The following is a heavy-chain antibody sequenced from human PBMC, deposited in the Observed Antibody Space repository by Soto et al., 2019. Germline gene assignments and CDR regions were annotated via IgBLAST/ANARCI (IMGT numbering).Heavy chain of an antibody. CDR3: ASHGGYYFDY. J-gene: IGHJ4*02. V-gene: IGHV4-34*01. D-gene: IGHD3-16*01. Sequence: PSETLSLTCAVYSGSFSGYYWSWIRQPPGKGLEWIGEIYQRGSVIYNPSLESRVTISADSSKNQFSLKLSSVTAADTAVYYCASHGGYYFDYWGPGALVTVPS. CDR1: SGSFSGYY. CDR2: IYQRGSV.